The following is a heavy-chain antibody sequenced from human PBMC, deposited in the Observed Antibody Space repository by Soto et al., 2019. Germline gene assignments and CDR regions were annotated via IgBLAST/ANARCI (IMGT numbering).Heavy chain of an antibody. J-gene: IGHJ4*02. Sequence: GESLKISCAASGFTFSSYSMNWVRQAPGKGLEWVSSISSSSSYIYYADSVKGRFTISRDNAKNSLYLQMNSLRAEDTAVYYCATHCTNGVCYDYWGQGTLVTVSS. CDR3: ATHCTNGVCYDY. CDR2: ISSSSSYI. CDR1: GFTFSSYS. V-gene: IGHV3-21*01. D-gene: IGHD2-8*01.